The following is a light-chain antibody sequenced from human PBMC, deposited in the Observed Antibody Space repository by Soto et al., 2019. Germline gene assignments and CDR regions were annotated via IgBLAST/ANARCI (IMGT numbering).Light chain of an antibody. V-gene: IGKV1-8*01. CDR2: AAS. CDR1: QGISSY. CDR3: QHYYSYPRT. Sequence: AIRMTQSPSSLSASTGDRVTITCRASQGISSYLAWYQQKPGKAPKLLIYAASTLQSGVPSRFSGSGSGTDFTLTISCLQFEDFATYYCQHYYSYPRTFGQGTKWIS. J-gene: IGKJ1*01.